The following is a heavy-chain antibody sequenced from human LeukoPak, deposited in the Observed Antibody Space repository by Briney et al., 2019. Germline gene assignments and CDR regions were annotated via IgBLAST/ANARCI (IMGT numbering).Heavy chain of an antibody. V-gene: IGHV1-69*01. CDR3: ARAALSYYYGSGSYKNWFDP. CDR2: IIPIFGTA. D-gene: IGHD3-10*01. CDR1: GGTFSGYA. Sequence: SVKVSCKASGGTFSGYAISWVRQAPGQGLEWMGGIIPIFGTANYAQKFQGRVTITADESTSAAYMELSSLRSEDTAVYYCARAALSYYYGSGSYKNWFDPWGQGTLVTVSS. J-gene: IGHJ5*02.